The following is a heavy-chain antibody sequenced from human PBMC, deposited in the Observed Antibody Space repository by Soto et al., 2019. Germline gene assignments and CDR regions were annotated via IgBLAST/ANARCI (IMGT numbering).Heavy chain of an antibody. J-gene: IGHJ6*02. CDR3: VRPRPSGENYGMDV. V-gene: IGHV3-53*01. CDR2: LYAEGST. D-gene: IGHD1-26*01. Sequence: VQLVESGGGLIQPGGSLRLSCVASGLTVSQNYMAWVRQAPEMGPQWVSVLYAEGSTYYTESVKGRFTISRDPSKNTLFLQMGGLRAEDTAVYYCVRPRPSGENYGMDVWGQGTTVTVS. CDR1: GLTVSQNY.